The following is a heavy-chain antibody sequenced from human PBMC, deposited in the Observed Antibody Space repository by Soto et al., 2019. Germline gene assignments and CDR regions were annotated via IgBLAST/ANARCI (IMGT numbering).Heavy chain of an antibody. Sequence: EVQLVESGGGLVQPGRSLRLSCAASGFTFDDYAMHWVRQAPGKGLEWVSGISWNSGSIGYGDSVKGRFTSSRDNAKNSLYLQMNSLRAEDTALYYCVQGGDSSLRNAFDIWGQGTMVTVSS. CDR3: VQGGDSSLRNAFDI. CDR1: GFTFDDYA. CDR2: ISWNSGSI. D-gene: IGHD3-22*01. J-gene: IGHJ3*02. V-gene: IGHV3-9*01.